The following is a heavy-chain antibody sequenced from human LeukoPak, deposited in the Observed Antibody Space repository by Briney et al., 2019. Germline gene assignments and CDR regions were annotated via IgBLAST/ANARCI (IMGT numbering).Heavy chain of an antibody. D-gene: IGHD1-26*01. CDR1: GYTFTGYY. V-gene: IGHV1-2*06. J-gene: IGHJ4*02. Sequence: GASVKVSCKASGYTFTGYYMHWVRRAPGQGLEWMGRINPNSGGTNYAQKFQGRVTMTRDTSISTAYMELSRLRSDDTAVYYCARAFRYSGSYYSYYWGQGTLVTVSS. CDR2: INPNSGGT. CDR3: ARAFRYSGSYYSYY.